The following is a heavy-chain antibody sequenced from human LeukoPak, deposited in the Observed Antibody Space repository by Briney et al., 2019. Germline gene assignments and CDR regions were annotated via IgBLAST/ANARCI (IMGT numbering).Heavy chain of an antibody. D-gene: IGHD1-20*01. CDR1: GFTFSSYA. CDR2: ISGSGGST. CDR3: AKDFSPYNWKISGAFDI. Sequence: GGSLRLSCAASGFTFSSYAMSWVRQAPGKGLEWVSAISGSGGSTYYADSVKGRFTISRDNSKNTLYLQMNSLRAEDTAVYYCAKDFSPYNWKISGAFDIWGQGTMVTVSS. V-gene: IGHV3-23*01. J-gene: IGHJ3*02.